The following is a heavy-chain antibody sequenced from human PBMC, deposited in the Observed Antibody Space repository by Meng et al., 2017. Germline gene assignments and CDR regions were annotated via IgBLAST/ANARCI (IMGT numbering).Heavy chain of an antibody. D-gene: IGHD5-12*01. CDR1: GGSCSGYN. CDR2: INNSEST. J-gene: IGHJ5*02. CDR3: ARGRSIVATRVAWFDP. V-gene: IGHV4-34*01. Sequence: QLVEGVFKPSEPLSLTRVFYGGSCSGYNRSWIRQPPGEGLEWIGEINNSESTNYNPSLKSRVTISVDTSKNQFSLKLSSVTAADTAVYYCARGRSIVATRVAWFDPWGQGTLVTVSS.